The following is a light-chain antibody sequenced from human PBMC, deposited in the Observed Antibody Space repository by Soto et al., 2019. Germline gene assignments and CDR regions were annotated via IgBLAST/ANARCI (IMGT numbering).Light chain of an antibody. J-gene: IGKJ4*01. V-gene: IGKV1-27*01. CDR2: ATS. Sequence: DDPMTQSPSSLSAFVGDRVTITCRASQKFAPYLAWFQQKPGKVPKLLIYATSTLQSGVPSRFSGSGSGTDFTLTINSLQPEDVGTYYCQKYNSAPLTFGGGTKVEIK. CDR3: QKYNSAPLT. CDR1: QKFAPY.